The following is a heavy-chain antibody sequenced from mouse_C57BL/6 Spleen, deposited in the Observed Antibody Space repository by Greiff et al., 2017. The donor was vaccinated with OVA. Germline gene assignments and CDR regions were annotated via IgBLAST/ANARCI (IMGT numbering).Heavy chain of an antibody. D-gene: IGHD1-1*01. Sequence: EVKLQESGPGLVKPSQSLSLTCSVTGYSITSGYYWNWIRQFPGNKLEWMGYISYDGSNNYNPSLKNRISITRDTSKNQFFLKLNSVTTEDTATYYCARRGVVEGDYGGQGTTLTVSS. CDR1: GYSITSGYY. J-gene: IGHJ2*01. CDR2: ISYDGSN. V-gene: IGHV3-6*01. CDR3: ARRGVVEGDY.